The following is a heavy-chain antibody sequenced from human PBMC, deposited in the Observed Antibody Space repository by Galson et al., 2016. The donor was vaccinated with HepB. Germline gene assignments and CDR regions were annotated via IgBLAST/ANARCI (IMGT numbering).Heavy chain of an antibody. D-gene: IGHD3-10*01. CDR2: ISRGGTYT. CDR1: GITLRGYA. V-gene: IGHV3-21*01. J-gene: IGHJ4*02. CDR3: ARGVGYGSGSHFDY. Sequence: SLRLSCAASGITLRGYAMNWVRQAPGKGLDWVSCISRGGTYTYYADSVKGRFTVSRDNSKNALYLQMNSLRAEDTAVYYCARGVGYGSGSHFDYWGQGTLVTVSS.